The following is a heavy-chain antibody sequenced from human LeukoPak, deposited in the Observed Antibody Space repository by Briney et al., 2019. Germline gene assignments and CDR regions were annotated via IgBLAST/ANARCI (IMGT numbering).Heavy chain of an antibody. CDR3: ARDYSTVTAILYYFDY. CDR2: IWYDGSNK. Sequence: GGSLRLSCAASGFTFSSYSMNWVRQAPGKGLEWVAVIWYDGSNKYYADSVKGRFTISRDNSKNTLYLQMNSLRAEDTAVYYCARDYSTVTAILYYFDYWGQGTLVTVSS. D-gene: IGHD2-21*02. CDR1: GFTFSSYS. J-gene: IGHJ4*02. V-gene: IGHV3-33*08.